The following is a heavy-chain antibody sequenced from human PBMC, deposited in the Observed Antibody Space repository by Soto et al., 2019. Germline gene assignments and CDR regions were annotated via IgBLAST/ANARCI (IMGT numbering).Heavy chain of an antibody. CDR2: TGSGTGPG. J-gene: IGHJ4*02. CDR3: ARRDSGGFYRFFDS. V-gene: IGHV1-69*06. D-gene: IGHD2-15*01. Sequence: SVPVSRKHSRGSLSTNPISWVRQAPGRGLEWMGGTGSGTGPGNHAQKFQGRLTVTADKSTSTVYMELTNLSAEDTAVYYCARRDSGGFYRFFDSWGQGTLVTVSS. CDR1: RGSLSTNP.